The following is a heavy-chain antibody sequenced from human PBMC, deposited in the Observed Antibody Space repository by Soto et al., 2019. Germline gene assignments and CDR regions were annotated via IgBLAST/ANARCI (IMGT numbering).Heavy chain of an antibody. J-gene: IGHJ5*02. CDR2: INHSGST. CDR1: GGSFSGYY. Sequence: QVQLQQWGAGLLKPSETLSLTCAVYGGSFSGYYWSWIRQPPGKGLEWIGEINHSGSTNYNPSLKSRVTISVDTSKNQFSRKLSSVTAADTAVYYCAKVLLNPPSQRFDPWGQGTLVTVSS. V-gene: IGHV4-34*01. CDR3: AKVLLNPPSQRFDP.